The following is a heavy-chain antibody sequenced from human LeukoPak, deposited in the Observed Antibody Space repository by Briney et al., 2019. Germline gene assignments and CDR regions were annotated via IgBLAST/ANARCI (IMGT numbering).Heavy chain of an antibody. CDR2: ISGSGGST. D-gene: IGHD4-23*01. Sequence: GRSLRLSCITSGFTFGDYGLSWVRQAPGKGLEWVSAISGSGGSTYYADSVKGRFTISRDNSKNTLYLQMNSLRAEDTAVYYCARDLTYGGKRGYYFDYWGQGTLVTVSS. CDR1: GFTFGDYG. J-gene: IGHJ4*02. V-gene: IGHV3-23*01. CDR3: ARDLTYGGKRGYYFDY.